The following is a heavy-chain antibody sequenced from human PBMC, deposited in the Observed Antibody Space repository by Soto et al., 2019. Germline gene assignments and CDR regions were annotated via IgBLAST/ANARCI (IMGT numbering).Heavy chain of an antibody. CDR2: INPSGGST. J-gene: IGHJ3*02. CDR1: GYTFTSYY. CDR3: AREEGSDAFDS. Sequence: ASVKVSCKASGYTFTSYYMPWVRQAPGQGLEWMGIINPSGGSTSYAQKFQGRVTMTRDTSTSTVYMELSSLRSEDTAVYYCAREEGSDAFDSWGQGTMVTVSS. V-gene: IGHV1-46*03.